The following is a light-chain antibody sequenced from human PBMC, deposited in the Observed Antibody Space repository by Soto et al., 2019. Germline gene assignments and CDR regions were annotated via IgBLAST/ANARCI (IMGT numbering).Light chain of an antibody. V-gene: IGLV8-61*01. Sequence: QSVVTQEPSFSVSPGGTVTLTCALSSGSVSTTYYPTWYQQTPGQAPRTLIYRTNIRSSGVPDRFSGSILGNKAALTITGAQADDECDYYCGLYLGTDFVFGGGTQLTVL. CDR2: RTN. CDR3: GLYLGTDFV. J-gene: IGLJ2*01. CDR1: SGSVSTTYY.